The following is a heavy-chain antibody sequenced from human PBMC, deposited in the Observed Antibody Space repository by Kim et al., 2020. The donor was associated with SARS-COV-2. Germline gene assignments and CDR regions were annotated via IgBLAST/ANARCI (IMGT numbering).Heavy chain of an antibody. Sequence: GGSLRLSCAASGFNFNSYTMNWVRQAPGKGLEWVAVITSNSNYVYYADSVKGRFTVSRDNAKKSLYLQMNSLTADDTAVYYFARRPDCFAPWGQGTLVTV. V-gene: IGHV3-21*01. CDR1: GFNFNSYT. J-gene: IGHJ5*02. CDR2: ITSNSNYV. CDR3: ARRPDCFAP.